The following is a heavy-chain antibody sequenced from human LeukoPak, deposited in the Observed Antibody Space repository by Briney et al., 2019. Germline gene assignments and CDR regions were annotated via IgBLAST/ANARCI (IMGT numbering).Heavy chain of an antibody. CDR1: GFTFDDYG. V-gene: IGHV3-30*03. CDR2: IRQDGSDQ. CDR3: ARETQQRQLSNPFGI. J-gene: IGHJ3*01. Sequence: GGSLRLSCVVSGFTFDDYGMSWVRQAPGKGLEWVGGIRQDGSDQYYADSVKGQFTISRDNSKNTLYLQMNSLRADDTALYYCARETQQRQLSNPFGIWGQGTMVTVSS. D-gene: IGHD6-13*01.